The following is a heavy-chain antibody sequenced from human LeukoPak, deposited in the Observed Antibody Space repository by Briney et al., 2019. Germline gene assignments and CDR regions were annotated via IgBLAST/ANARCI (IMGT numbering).Heavy chain of an antibody. CDR2: ISGIAGRT. V-gene: IGHV3-23*01. CDR3: AKGFLDRSPFDNYFDY. J-gene: IGHJ4*02. Sequence: GGSLRLSCEGSGFTFSNYWMGWVRQAPGKGLEWVSVISGIAGRTDYEDSVKGRFTISRGNSKNTMYLQMNSLRAEDTAVYYCAKGFLDRSPFDNYFDYWGRGTLVTVSS. CDR1: GFTFSNYW. D-gene: IGHD3-3*01.